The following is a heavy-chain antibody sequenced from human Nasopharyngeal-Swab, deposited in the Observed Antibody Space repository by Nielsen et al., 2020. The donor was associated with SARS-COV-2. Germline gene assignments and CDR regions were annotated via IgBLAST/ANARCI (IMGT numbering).Heavy chain of an antibody. D-gene: IGHD6-19*01. V-gene: IGHV3-23*01. CDR3: AKGIAVARGYYYGMDV. CDR2: ISGSDYST. CDR1: GFTFSSYW. J-gene: IGHJ6*02. Sequence: GESLKISCAASGFTFSSYWMSWVRQAPGKGLEWVSVISGSDYSTKYADSVKGRFTISRDNSKNTLYLQMNSLRAEDTAVYYCAKGIAVARGYYYGMDVWGQGTTVTVSS.